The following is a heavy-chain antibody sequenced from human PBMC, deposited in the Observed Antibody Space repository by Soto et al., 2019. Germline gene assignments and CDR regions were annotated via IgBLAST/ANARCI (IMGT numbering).Heavy chain of an antibody. CDR1: GGSISSSSYY. V-gene: IGHV4-39*01. D-gene: IGHD6-19*01. CDR3: ARQVGSSGWYSDY. J-gene: IGHJ4*02. Sequence: QLQLQESGPGLVKPSETLSLTCTVSGGSISSSSYYWGWIRQPPGKGLEWIGSIYYSGSTYYNPSLKSRVTIAVDTSKTQFSLKLSSVTAADTAVYYCARQVGSSGWYSDYWGQGTLVTVSS. CDR2: IYYSGST.